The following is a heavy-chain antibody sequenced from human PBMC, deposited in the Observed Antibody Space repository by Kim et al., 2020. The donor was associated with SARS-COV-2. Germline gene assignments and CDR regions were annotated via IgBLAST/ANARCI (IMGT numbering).Heavy chain of an antibody. D-gene: IGHD3-10*01. CDR3: ARHSLWFGELSAFLPDN. CDR2: IDPRNSYT. V-gene: IGHV5-10-1*01. J-gene: IGHJ4*02. CDR1: GYNFTNYW. Sequence: GESLKISCKGAGYNFTNYWITWVRQMSGKGLEWMGRIDPRNSYTSFSPSFQGHVTISVDMSISTAYLQWSSLKASDTAMYYCARHSLWFGELSAFLPDNWGQGTLVTVSS.